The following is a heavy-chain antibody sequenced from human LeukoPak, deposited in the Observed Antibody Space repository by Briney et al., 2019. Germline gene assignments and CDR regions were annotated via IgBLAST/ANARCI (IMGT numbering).Heavy chain of an antibody. J-gene: IGHJ4*02. CDR2: ISTYNGDT. V-gene: IGHV1-18*01. D-gene: IGHD3-10*01. Sequence: ASVKVSCKASGYTFTDYGISWARQAPGQGLEWMGWISTYNGDTNFAQKFQGRVTMTTDTSTNTAYMELRSLTSDDTAVYYCARASYGSRGTYDYWGQGTLVTVSS. CDR3: ARASYGSRGTYDY. CDR1: GYTFTDYG.